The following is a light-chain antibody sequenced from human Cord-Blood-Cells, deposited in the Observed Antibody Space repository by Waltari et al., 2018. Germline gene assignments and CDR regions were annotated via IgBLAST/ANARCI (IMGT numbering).Light chain of an antibody. CDR3: SSYTSSSTGV. Sequence: QSALTQPASVSGSPGPSITIPCTGTSSDVGGYNYVSWYQQHPAKAPNLLIYDVSNRPSGFSNRFSGSKSGNTASLTISGLQAEDEADYYCSSYTSSSTGVFGGGTKLTVL. CDR2: DVS. CDR1: SSDVGGYNY. J-gene: IGLJ3*02. V-gene: IGLV2-14*01.